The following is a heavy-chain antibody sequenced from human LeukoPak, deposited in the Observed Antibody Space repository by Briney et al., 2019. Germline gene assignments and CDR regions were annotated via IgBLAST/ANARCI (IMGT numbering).Heavy chain of an antibody. Sequence: GASAKVSCKASGGTFSSYAISWVRQAPGQGLEWMGGIIPIFGTANYAQKFQGRVTITADESTSTAYMELSSLRSEDTAVYYCARAQCLRPTYYYYGMDVWGKGTTVTVSS. D-gene: IGHD6-19*01. J-gene: IGHJ6*04. V-gene: IGHV1-69*13. CDR2: IIPIFGTA. CDR1: GGTFSSYA. CDR3: ARAQCLRPTYYYYGMDV.